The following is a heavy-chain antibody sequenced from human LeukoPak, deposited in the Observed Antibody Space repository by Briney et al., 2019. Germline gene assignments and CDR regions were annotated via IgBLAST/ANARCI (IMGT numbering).Heavy chain of an antibody. V-gene: IGHV3-53*01. J-gene: IGHJ4*02. CDR3: ARGPTDYYDTV. CDR1: GFTVSSNY. CDR2: IYSGGST. Sequence: GGSLRLSCAASGFTVSSNYMSWVRQAPGKGLEWVSVIYSGGSTYYADSVKGRFTISRDNSKNTLYLQMNSLRAEDTAVYYCARGPTDYYDTVWGQGTLVTVSS. D-gene: IGHD3-22*01.